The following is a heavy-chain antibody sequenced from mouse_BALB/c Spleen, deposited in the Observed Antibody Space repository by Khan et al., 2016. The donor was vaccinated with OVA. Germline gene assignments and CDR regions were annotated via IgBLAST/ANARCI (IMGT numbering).Heavy chain of an antibody. CDR1: GSTFTNYG. D-gene: IGHD2-14*01. CDR3: ARKNYRYDRYFDV. V-gene: IGHV9-1*02. Sequence: QIQLVQSGPELKKPGETVKISCKASGSTFTNYGMSWVKQAPGKGLKWMGWINTYTGEPTYADDFKGRFAFSLETSASTAYLQINNLKNEDKATYCCARKNYRYDRYFDVWGAGTTVTVSS. CDR2: INTYTGEP. J-gene: IGHJ1*01.